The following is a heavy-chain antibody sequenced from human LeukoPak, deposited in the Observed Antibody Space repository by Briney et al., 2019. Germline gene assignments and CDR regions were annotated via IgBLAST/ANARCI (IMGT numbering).Heavy chain of an antibody. J-gene: IGHJ1*01. Sequence: GGSLRLSCAASGFTFSSYNMNWVRQAPGKGLEWVSSISSSSSYIYYADSVKGRFTISRDNAKNSLYLQMNSLRAEDTAVYYCARGSSSWYGRYFQHWGQGTLVTVSS. CDR2: ISSSSSYI. CDR3: ARGSSSWYGRYFQH. CDR1: GFTFSSYN. V-gene: IGHV3-21*01. D-gene: IGHD6-13*01.